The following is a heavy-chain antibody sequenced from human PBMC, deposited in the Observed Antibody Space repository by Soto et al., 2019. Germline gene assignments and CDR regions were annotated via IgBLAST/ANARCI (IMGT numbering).Heavy chain of an antibody. J-gene: IGHJ6*02. CDR1: GFTFDDYA. CDR2: ISWNSGNK. Sequence: GGSLRLSCAASGFTFDDYAMHWVRQAPGKGLEWVSGISWNSGNKGYADSVKGRFTISRDNAKNFLYLEMNSLRAEDTALYYCAKEAGLVRFFDWLSNGLDVWGQGTAVTVSS. D-gene: IGHD3-9*01. V-gene: IGHV3-9*01. CDR3: AKEAGLVRFFDWLSNGLDV.